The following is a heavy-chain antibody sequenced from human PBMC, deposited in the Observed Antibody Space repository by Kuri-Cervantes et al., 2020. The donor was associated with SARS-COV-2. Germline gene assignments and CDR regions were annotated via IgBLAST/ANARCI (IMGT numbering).Heavy chain of an antibody. V-gene: IGHV4-59*01. CDR3: ARGRLQPLVLWYFDL. J-gene: IGHJ2*01. CDR1: GGSMSDYF. CDR2: IFRGAT. Sequence: GSLRLSCAVSGGSMSDYFWSWIRQPPGKGLEWIGYIFRGATNYNPSLKSRVTISVDTSKNQFSLKLSSVTAADTAVYYCARGRLQPLVLWYFDLWGRGTLVTVSS. D-gene: IGHD1-1*01.